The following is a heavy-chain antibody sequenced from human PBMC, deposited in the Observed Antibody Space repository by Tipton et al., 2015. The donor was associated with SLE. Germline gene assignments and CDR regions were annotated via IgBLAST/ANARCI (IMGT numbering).Heavy chain of an antibody. J-gene: IGHJ4*02. CDR1: GFTFSSYP. Sequence: SLRLSCAASGFTFSSYPMSWVRQAPGKGLEWVPVINSGGSTYYADSVKGRFTISRDNSKNTLYLQMNSLRAEDTAVYYCARDRIVGPTYFDYWGQGTLVNVSS. V-gene: IGHV3-66*01. CDR3: ARDRIVGPTYFDY. CDR2: INSGGST. D-gene: IGHD1-26*01.